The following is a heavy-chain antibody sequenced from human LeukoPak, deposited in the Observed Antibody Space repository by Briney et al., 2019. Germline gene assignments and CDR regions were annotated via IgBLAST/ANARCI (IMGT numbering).Heavy chain of an antibody. CDR1: GFTFSSYS. Sequence: PGRSLRLSCAASGFTFSSYSMNWVRQAPGKGLEWVSSISSSSHIYYADSVKGRFTISRDNAKDSLYLQMNSLRAEDTAVYYCAAHLVSTRLDYWGQGTLVTVSS. J-gene: IGHJ4*02. CDR3: AAHLVSTRLDY. CDR2: ISSSSHI. V-gene: IGHV3-21*01. D-gene: IGHD5/OR15-5a*01.